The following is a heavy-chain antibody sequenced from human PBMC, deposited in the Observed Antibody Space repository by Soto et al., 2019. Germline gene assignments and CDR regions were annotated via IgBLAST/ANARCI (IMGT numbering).Heavy chain of an antibody. CDR1: GFTFSSYA. V-gene: IGHV3-23*01. D-gene: IGHD2-2*01. Sequence: GGSLRLSCAASGFTFSSYAMSWVRQAPGKGLEWVSAISGSGGSTYYADSVKGRFTISRDNSKNTLYLQMNSLRAEDTAVYYCAKLVVPAAMISQPVDYWGQGTLVTVSS. J-gene: IGHJ4*02. CDR2: ISGSGGST. CDR3: AKLVVPAAMISQPVDY.